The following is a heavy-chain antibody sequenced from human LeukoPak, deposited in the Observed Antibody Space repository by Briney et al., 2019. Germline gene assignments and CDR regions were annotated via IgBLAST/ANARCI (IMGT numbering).Heavy chain of an antibody. J-gene: IGHJ3*02. Sequence: ASVKISCKASAYTFTSYGISWVRHAPGQGLEWMGWISAYDGNTNYVQKLQGRVTMTTDTSTSTAYMELRSLRSDDTGVYYCARAAVARSAFDIWGQGTMVTVSS. CDR3: ARAAVARSAFDI. CDR2: ISAYDGNT. D-gene: IGHD6-19*01. V-gene: IGHV1-18*01. CDR1: AYTFTSYG.